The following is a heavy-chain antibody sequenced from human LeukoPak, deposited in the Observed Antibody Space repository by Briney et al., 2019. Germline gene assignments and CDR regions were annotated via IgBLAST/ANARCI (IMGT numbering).Heavy chain of an antibody. CDR1: GFTFDDYA. CDR2: ISWNSGSI. CDR3: AKDLNYYDSSGYYAFDI. D-gene: IGHD3-22*01. V-gene: IGHV3-9*01. Sequence: GGSLRLSCAASGFTFDDYAMHWVRQAPGKGLEWVSGISWNSGSIGYADSVKGRFTISRDNAKNSLYLQMNSLRAEDTAVYYCAKDLNYYDSSGYYAFDIWGQGTMVTVSS. J-gene: IGHJ3*02.